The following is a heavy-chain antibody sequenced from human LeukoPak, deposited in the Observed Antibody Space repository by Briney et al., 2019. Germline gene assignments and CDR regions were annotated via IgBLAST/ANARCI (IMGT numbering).Heavy chain of an antibody. V-gene: IGHV4-4*02. CDR1: GGSISSRNW. Sequence: SGTLSLTCAVSGGSISSRNWWSWVRQPPGKGLEWIGEIYHSGSTNYNPSLKTRVTISVDTSKNQFSLKLSSVTAADTAVYYCARDGYGDGGWYFDLWGRGTLVTVSS. CDR2: IYHSGST. J-gene: IGHJ2*01. D-gene: IGHD4-17*01. CDR3: ARDGYGDGGWYFDL.